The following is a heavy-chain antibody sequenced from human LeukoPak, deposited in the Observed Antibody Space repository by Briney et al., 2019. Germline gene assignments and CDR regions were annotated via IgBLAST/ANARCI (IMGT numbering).Heavy chain of an antibody. CDR3: ARGLRRVRGGILFYYYIDV. V-gene: IGHV1-8*01. CDR2: MTPDSGIT. Sequence: ASLKVSSTASGYTFTTSLIKSVREAPGHGREWVGWMTPDSGITGSAEKVHAYEQKCKGRVAMTGDTSICTAYMELSSLRSEDTAVYYCARGLRRVRGGILFYYYIDVWGKETTVTVSS. D-gene: IGHD3-10*01. J-gene: IGHJ6*03. CDR1: GYTFTTSL.